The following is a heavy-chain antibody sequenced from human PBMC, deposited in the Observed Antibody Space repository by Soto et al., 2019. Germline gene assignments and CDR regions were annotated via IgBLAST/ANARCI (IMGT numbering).Heavy chain of an antibody. D-gene: IGHD3-22*01. Sequence: SETLSLTCAVSGGSMSSGDYSWNWIRQPPGKGLEWIGYIYYGGSTYNKPSLQSRVTMSLDRSRNQFSLKLNSVTAADTAVYYCARVRREYDNSGPVDYWGQGTLVTVSS. CDR1: GGSMSSGDYS. V-gene: IGHV4-30-2*01. J-gene: IGHJ4*02. CDR2: IYYGGST. CDR3: ARVRREYDNSGPVDY.